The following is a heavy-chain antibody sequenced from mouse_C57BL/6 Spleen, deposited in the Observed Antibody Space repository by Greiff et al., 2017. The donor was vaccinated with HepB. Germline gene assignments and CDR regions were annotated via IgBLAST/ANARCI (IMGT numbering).Heavy chain of an antibody. CDR3: ARDPITTVVDYFDY. V-gene: IGHV1-55*01. CDR1: GYTFTSYW. J-gene: IGHJ2*01. D-gene: IGHD1-1*01. Sequence: VQLQQPGAELVKPGASVKMSCKASGYTFTSYWITWVKQRPGQGLEWIGDIYPGSGSTNYNEKFKSKATLTVDTSSSTAYMQLSSLTSEDSAVYYCARDPITTVVDYFDYWGQGTTLTVSS. CDR2: IYPGSGST.